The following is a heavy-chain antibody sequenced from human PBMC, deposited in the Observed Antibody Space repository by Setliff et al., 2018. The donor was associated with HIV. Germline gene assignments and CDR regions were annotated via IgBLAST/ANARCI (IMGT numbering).Heavy chain of an antibody. CDR2: IYYSGST. CDR1: GGSISSHY. V-gene: IGHV4-59*11. D-gene: IGHD3-3*01. Sequence: TLSLTCTVSGGSISSHYWSWIRQPPGKGLEWSGYIYYSGSTNYNPSLKSRVTISVDTSKNQFSLKLSSVTAADTAVYYCARAGYDFWSGFHYYYMDVWGRGTTVTVSS. J-gene: IGHJ6*03. CDR3: ARAGYDFWSGFHYYYMDV.